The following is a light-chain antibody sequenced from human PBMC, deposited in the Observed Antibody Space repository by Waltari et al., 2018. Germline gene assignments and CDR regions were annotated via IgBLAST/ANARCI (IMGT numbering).Light chain of an antibody. V-gene: IGKV2-30*02. CDR3: MQGTHWPYT. CDR2: RVS. Sequence: DVVLPQSPRALPVTRGQPAAISGKSSQSLGHRDGNNYLNWFQQRPGQSPRRLIYRVSNRDSGVPDRFSGSGSGTDFTLKISRVEAEDVGVYYCMQGTHWPYTFGQGTKLDIK. CDR1: QSLGHRDGNNY. J-gene: IGKJ2*01.